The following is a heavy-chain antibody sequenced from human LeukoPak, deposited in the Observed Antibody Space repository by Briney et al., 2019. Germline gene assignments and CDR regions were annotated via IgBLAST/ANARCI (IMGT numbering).Heavy chain of an antibody. CDR1: GFTFMGYR. CDR2: ISLSSSTI. Sequence: PGGSLRLSCEASGFTFMGYRMNWIRKAPGKGLEWVSYISLSSSTIYYADSVKGRFTISRDNAKNSLYLQMNSLRAEDTAVYYCARDITIFGVIINFDYWGQGTLVTVSS. D-gene: IGHD3-3*01. J-gene: IGHJ4*02. V-gene: IGHV3-48*01. CDR3: ARDITIFGVIINFDY.